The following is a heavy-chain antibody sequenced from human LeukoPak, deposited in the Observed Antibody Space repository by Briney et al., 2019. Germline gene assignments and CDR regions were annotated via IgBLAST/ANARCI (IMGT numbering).Heavy chain of an antibody. CDR3: ASGGDAFDM. J-gene: IGHJ3*02. CDR2: INTDGGTT. CDR1: GFSFSTYW. Sequence: PGGSLRLSCAASGFSFSTYWMHWVRQAPGKGLVWVSRINTDGGTTTNAGSVKGRFTISRDNAKHTLYLQMNSLRAEDTAVYYCASGGDAFDMWGRGTMVTVSS. V-gene: IGHV3-74*01.